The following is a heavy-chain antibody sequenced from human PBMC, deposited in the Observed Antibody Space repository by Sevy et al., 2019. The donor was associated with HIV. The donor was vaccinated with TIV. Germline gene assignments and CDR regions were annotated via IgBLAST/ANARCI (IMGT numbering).Heavy chain of an antibody. J-gene: IGHJ4*02. CDR3: AKDGPLPPPYSSGWFSGVREGIIDY. D-gene: IGHD6-19*01. CDR1: GFTFSSYA. Sequence: QLGGSLRLSCAASGFTFSSYAMSWVRQAPGKGLEWVSAISGSGGSTYYADSVKGRFTISRDNSKNTLYLQMNSLRAEDTAVYYCAKDGPLPPPYSSGWFSGVREGIIDYWGQGTLVTVSS. V-gene: IGHV3-23*01. CDR2: ISGSGGST.